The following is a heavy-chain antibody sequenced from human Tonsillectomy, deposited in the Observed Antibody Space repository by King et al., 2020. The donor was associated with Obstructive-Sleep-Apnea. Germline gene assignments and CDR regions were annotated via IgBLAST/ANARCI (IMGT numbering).Heavy chain of an antibody. J-gene: IGHJ6*02. D-gene: IGHD2-2*01. Sequence: VQLVESGGGVVQPGRSLRLSCAASGFTFSSYGMHWVRQAPGKGLEWVAVIWYDGSNKYYADSVKGRFTISRDNSKNTLYLQMNSLRAEDTAVYYCAKGCSNTSCYSYYGMDVWGQGTTVTVSS. V-gene: IGHV3-33*06. CDR2: IWYDGSNK. CDR3: AKGCSNTSCYSYYGMDV. CDR1: GFTFSSYG.